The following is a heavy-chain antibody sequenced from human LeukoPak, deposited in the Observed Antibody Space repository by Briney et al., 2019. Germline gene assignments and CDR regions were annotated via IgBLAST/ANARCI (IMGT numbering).Heavy chain of an antibody. CDR3: ANDSISSSNLED. CDR1: GFTFDDYS. Sequence: AGGSLRLSCAASGFTFDDYSMHWVRQPPGKGLEWASGISWNSDSIYYADSVDGRFTNSTDNTTNSLYLQMNSLRAENTAFSYRANDSISSSNLEDCGEGNLVTVSS. J-gene: IGHJ4*02. D-gene: IGHD6-13*01. CDR2: ISWNSDSI. V-gene: IGHV3-9*01.